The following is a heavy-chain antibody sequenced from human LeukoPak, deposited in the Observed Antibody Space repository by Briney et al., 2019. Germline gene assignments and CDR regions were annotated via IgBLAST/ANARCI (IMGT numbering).Heavy chain of an antibody. Sequence: GGSLRLPCAASGFTFSSYWMDWVRQAPGKGLERVANIKEDGGAKNYVDSVKGRFTISRDNAKDSVYLQMNSLRDGDTAVYYCVRDPDALDYWGQGTLVTVSS. V-gene: IGHV3-7*01. J-gene: IGHJ4*02. CDR3: VRDPDALDY. CDR2: IKEDGGAK. CDR1: GFTFSSYW.